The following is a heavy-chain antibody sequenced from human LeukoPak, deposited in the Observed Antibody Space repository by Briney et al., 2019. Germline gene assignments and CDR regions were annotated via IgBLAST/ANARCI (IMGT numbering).Heavy chain of an antibody. CDR1: GGCISSYY. Sequence: KTSETLSLTCIVSGGCISSYYWSWIRQPPGRGLEWIGNIYYRGSTNYNPSLNSRVIMSVDTTNNQFSLRLSSVTAADTAIYYCARVGDGYNYFPYYYMDFWGKGTTVIVSS. D-gene: IGHD5-24*01. CDR3: ARVGDGYNYFPYYYMDF. V-gene: IGHV4-59*01. CDR2: IYYRGST. J-gene: IGHJ6*03.